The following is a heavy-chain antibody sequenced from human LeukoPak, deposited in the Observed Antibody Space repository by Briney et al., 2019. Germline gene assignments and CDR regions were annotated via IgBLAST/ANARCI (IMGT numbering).Heavy chain of an antibody. Sequence: ASVKVSCKASGYTFTGYYMHWVRQAPGQGLEWMGWINPNSGGTNYAQKFQGRVTMTRDRSISTAYMELSRLTSDDTVVYYCARASFWESPINWFAPWGQGTLVTVSS. CDR1: GYTFTGYY. D-gene: IGHD3-16*01. CDR2: INPNSGGT. J-gene: IGHJ5*02. V-gene: IGHV1-2*02. CDR3: ARASFWESPINWFAP.